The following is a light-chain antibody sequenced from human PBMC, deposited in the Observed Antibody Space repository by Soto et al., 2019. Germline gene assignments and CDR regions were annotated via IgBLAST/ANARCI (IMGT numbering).Light chain of an antibody. CDR3: QQYGSSPWT. V-gene: IGKV3-20*01. Sequence: EIVVTQSPATLSVSPGERATLSCRASQSVSSNLAWYQQKPGQAPRLLIYGASSRATGIPDRFSGSGSGTDFTLTISRLEPEDFAVYYCQQYGSSPWTFGQGTKVE. J-gene: IGKJ1*01. CDR2: GAS. CDR1: QSVSSN.